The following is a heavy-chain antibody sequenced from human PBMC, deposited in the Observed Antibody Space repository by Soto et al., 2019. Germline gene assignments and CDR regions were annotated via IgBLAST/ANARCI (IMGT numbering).Heavy chain of an antibody. D-gene: IGHD6-6*01. CDR3: ARGLAARPQLFDY. J-gene: IGHJ4*02. Sequence: PGRSLRLSCAASGFTFIDYYMSWISQAPGKGLEWVSYISSSGSTIYYADSVKGRFTISRDNAKNSLYLQMNSLRAEDTAVYYCARGLAARPQLFDYWGQGTLVTVSS. CDR1: GFTFIDYY. V-gene: IGHV3-11*01. CDR2: ISSSGSTI.